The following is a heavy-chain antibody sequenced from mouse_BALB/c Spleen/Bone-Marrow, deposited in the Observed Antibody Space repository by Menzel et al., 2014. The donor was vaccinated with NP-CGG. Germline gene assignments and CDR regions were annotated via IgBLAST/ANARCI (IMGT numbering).Heavy chain of an antibody. CDR2: IYPGNVNT. V-gene: IGHV1S56*01. CDR3: ARGGWLRDAMDY. D-gene: IGHD2-2*01. Sequence: QVQLQQSGPELVKPGASVRISCKASGYTFTSYYIHWVKQRPGQGLEWIGWIYPGNVNTKNNEKFKGKATLTADKSSSTAYMQLSSLTSEDSAVYFCARGGWLRDAMDYWGQGTSVTVSS. CDR1: GYTFTSYY. J-gene: IGHJ4*01.